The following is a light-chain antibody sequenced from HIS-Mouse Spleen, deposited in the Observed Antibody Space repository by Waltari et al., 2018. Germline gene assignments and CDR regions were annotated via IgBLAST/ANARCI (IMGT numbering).Light chain of an antibody. CDR2: SNK. CDR1: SSNIGSNT. J-gene: IGLJ1*01. Sequence: QSVLTQPPSASGTPGQRVTISCSGSSSNIGSNTGNWYQQLPGAAPKLLIYSNKQRPSGVPDRFSGSRSGTSASLAISGLQSEEEADYYCAAWDDSLNGNYVFGTGTKVTVL. V-gene: IGLV1-44*01. CDR3: AAWDDSLNGNYV.